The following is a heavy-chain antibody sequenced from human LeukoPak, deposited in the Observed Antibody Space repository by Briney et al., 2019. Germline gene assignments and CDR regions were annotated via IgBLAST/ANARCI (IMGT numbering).Heavy chain of an antibody. Sequence: SETLSLTCTVSGGSISSSSYYWGWIRQPPGKGLEWSGSIYYSGSSYYNPSLKSRVTISVDTSKNQSSLKLSSVTAADTAVYYGARDLYSSSWYYWGKGTLVTVSS. D-gene: IGHD6-13*01. J-gene: IGHJ4*02. CDR1: GGSISSSSYY. V-gene: IGHV4-39*07. CDR3: ARDLYSSSWYY. CDR2: IYYSGSS.